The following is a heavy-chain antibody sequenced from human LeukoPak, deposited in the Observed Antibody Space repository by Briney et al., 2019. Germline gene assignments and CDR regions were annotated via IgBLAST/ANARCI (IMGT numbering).Heavy chain of an antibody. CDR1: GFTFGDYA. V-gene: IGHV3-49*04. Sequence: PGGSLRLSCTASGFTFGDYAMSWVRQAPGKGLEWVGFIRSKAYGGTTEYAASVKGRFTISRDDSKSIAYLQMNSLKTEDTAVYYCTRDYGGNYDAEYFQHWGQGTLVTVSS. CDR3: TRDYGGNYDAEYFQH. D-gene: IGHD4-23*01. J-gene: IGHJ1*01. CDR2: IRSKAYGGTT.